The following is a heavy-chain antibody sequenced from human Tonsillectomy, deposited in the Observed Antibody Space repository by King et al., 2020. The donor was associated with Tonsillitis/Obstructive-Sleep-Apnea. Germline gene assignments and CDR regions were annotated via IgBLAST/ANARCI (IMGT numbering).Heavy chain of an antibody. D-gene: IGHD2-2*01. V-gene: IGHV4-39*01. J-gene: IGHJ6*03. CDR1: GGSISSSSYY. Sequence: LQLQESGPGLVKPSETLSLTCSVSGGSISSSSYYWAWIRQRPGKGLEWIGSMYYGGDTYHNPSIKSRVTMSAATSKNRSSLRLGSVTAADTAVYCCARHDRGGLVGCSSISCHPTGVWGKGTTVTVPS. CDR2: MYYGGDT. CDR3: ARHDRGGLVGCSSISCHPTGV.